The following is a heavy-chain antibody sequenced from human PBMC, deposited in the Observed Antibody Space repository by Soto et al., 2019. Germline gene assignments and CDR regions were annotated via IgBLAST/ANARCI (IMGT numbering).Heavy chain of an antibody. CDR3: ARQLVVVAAPGWGWFDP. D-gene: IGHD2-15*01. CDR1: GGSISSSSYY. CDR2: IHYRGRT. V-gene: IGHV4-39*01. Sequence: SETLSLTCTVSGGSISSSSYYWGWIRQPPGKGLEWLGSIHYRGRTYQNPSLKSRVTISVDTSKNQLSLKLSSVTAADTAVFYCARQLVVVAAPGWGWFDPWGQGTLVTVSS. J-gene: IGHJ5*02.